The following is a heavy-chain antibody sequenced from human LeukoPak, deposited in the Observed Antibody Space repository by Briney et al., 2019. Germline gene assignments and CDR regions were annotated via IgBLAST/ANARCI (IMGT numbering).Heavy chain of an antibody. V-gene: IGHV4-59*01. J-gene: IGHJ3*02. Sequence: PSETLSLTCTVSGGSISSYYWSWIRQPPGKGLEWIGYIYYSGSTNYNPSLKSRVTISVDTSKNQFSLKLSSVTAADTAVYYCARVRDGYNYAFDIWGQGTMVTVSS. CDR1: GGSISSYY. CDR3: ARVRDGYNYAFDI. D-gene: IGHD5-24*01. CDR2: IYYSGST.